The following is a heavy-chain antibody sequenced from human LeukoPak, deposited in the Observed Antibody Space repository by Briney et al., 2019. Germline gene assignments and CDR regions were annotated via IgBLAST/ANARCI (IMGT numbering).Heavy chain of an antibody. CDR1: GDSISSGNYY. J-gene: IGHJ4*02. V-gene: IGHV4-61*02. D-gene: IGHD6-6*01. CDR2: IYTSGSN. CDR3: ARGSYSNSGLDY. Sequence: SETLSLTCTVSGDSISSGNYYWGWIRQPAGKGLEWIGRIYTSGSNHYNPPLKSRVTMSIDTSKNQFSLKLNSVTAADTAVYFCARGSYSNSGLDYWGQGTLVTVSS.